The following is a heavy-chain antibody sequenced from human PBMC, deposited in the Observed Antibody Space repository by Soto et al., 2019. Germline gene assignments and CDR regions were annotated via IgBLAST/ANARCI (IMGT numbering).Heavy chain of an antibody. Sequence: SVKGSCKASGFTFTSSAVQWVRQARGQRLGWIGWIVVGSGNTNYAQKFQERVTITRDMSTSTAYMERSSLRSEATAVYYCARDHSSSWVPYHSFSSIAARPTADWGQGTLVAVSS. D-gene: IGHD6-6*01. J-gene: IGHJ4*02. V-gene: IGHV1-58*01. CDR3: ARDHSSSWVPYHSFSSIAARPTAD. CDR1: GFTFTSSA. CDR2: IVVGSGNT.